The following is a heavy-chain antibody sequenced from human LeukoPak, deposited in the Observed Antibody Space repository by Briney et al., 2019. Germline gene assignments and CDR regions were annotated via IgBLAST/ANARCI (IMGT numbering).Heavy chain of an antibody. J-gene: IGHJ6*03. V-gene: IGHV4-34*01. CDR1: GGSFSGYY. Sequence: WETLSLTCAVYGGSFSGYYWSWIRQPPGKGLEWIGEINHSGSTNYNPSLKSRVTISVDTSKNQFSLKLSSVTAADTAVYYCARGRGYCSSTSCSILYYYYYYYMDVWGKGTTVTVSS. D-gene: IGHD2-2*01. CDR3: ARGRGYCSSTSCSILYYYYYYYMDV. CDR2: INHSGST.